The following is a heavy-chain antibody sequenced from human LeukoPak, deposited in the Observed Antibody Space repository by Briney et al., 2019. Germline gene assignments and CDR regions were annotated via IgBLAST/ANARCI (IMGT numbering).Heavy chain of an antibody. CDR2: ISPDSGGT. CDR3: ARDHWGDNY. CDR1: GGTFSNYV. J-gene: IGHJ4*02. V-gene: IGHV1-2*02. D-gene: IGHD7-27*01. Sequence: ASVKVSCKASGGTFSNYVITWVRQAPGQGLEWMGWISPDSGGTSYAQRFQGRVTMTRDTSISTVYMELISLTSDDTAVYYCARDHWGDNYWGQGTLVTVSS.